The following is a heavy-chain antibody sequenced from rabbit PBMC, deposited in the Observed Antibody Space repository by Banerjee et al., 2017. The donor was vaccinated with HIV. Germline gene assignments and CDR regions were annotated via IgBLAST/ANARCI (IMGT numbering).Heavy chain of an antibody. CDR2: IYAGSSGST. V-gene: IGHV1S45*01. D-gene: IGHD6-1*01. CDR3: AGDLYYVYDYASYADANL. J-gene: IGHJ4*01. Sequence: QEQLVESGGGLVKPGASLTLTCTASGFSFSVTYYMCWVRQAPGKGLEWIACIYAGSSGSTYYASWAKGRFTISKTSSTTVTLQMTSLTAADTATYFCAGDLYYVYDYASYADANLWGPGTLVTVS. CDR1: GFSFSVTYY.